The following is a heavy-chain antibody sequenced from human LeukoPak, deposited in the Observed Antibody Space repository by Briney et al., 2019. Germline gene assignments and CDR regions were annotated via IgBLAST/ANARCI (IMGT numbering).Heavy chain of an antibody. CDR3: AKDVSAAGMGY. J-gene: IGHJ4*02. D-gene: IGHD6-13*01. CDR1: GFAFSNFG. V-gene: IGHV3-30*02. CDR2: IRYDGGNK. Sequence: GGSLRLSCAASGFAFSNFGIHWVRQAPGKGLEWVAFIRYDGGNKYYADSVKGRFTISRDNSKNTLYLQMNSLRAEDTAVYYCAKDVSAAGMGYWGQGTLVTVSS.